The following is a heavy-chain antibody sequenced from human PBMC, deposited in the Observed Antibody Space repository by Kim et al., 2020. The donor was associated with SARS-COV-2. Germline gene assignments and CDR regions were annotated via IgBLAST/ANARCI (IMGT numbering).Heavy chain of an antibody. Sequence: ADSVKGRFTISRDNSKNTLYLQMNSLRAEDTAVYYCAKDPPYGSGSYYDYWGQGTLVTVSS. D-gene: IGHD3-10*01. J-gene: IGHJ4*02. CDR3: AKDPPYGSGSYYDY. V-gene: IGHV3-23*01.